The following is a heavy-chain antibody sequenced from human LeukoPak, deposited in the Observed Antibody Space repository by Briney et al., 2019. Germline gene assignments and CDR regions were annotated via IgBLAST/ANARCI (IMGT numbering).Heavy chain of an antibody. V-gene: IGHV3-21*01. J-gene: IGHJ4*02. CDR2: ISSSSSYI. D-gene: IGHD6-13*01. CDR3: ARVNIAAPGY. CDR1: AFTFSSYS. Sequence: PGRSLRLSCAASAFTFSSYSMNWVRQAPGKGLEWVSSISSSSSYIYYADSVKGRFTISRDNAKNSLYLQMNSLRAEDTAVYYCARVNIAAPGYWGQGTLVTVSS.